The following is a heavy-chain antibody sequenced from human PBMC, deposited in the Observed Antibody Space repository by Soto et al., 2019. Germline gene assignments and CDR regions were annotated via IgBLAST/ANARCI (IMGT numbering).Heavy chain of an antibody. V-gene: IGHV3-23*01. D-gene: IGHD3-16*01. CDR3: AQMGGGNLPKIFHV. Sequence: GSLRLSCAASGFTFSDFAMSWVRKAPGKGLEWVSTFTAAGRNTFYADSVKGRFTISRDNSKSTLYLHVNSLRVDDTAVYYCAQMGGGNLPKIFHVWGHGTLVTVSS. CDR2: FTAAGRNT. CDR1: GFTFSDFA. J-gene: IGHJ1*01.